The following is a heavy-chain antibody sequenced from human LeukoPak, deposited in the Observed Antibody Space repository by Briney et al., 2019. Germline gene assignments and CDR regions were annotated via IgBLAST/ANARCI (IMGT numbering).Heavy chain of an antibody. Sequence: GGSLRLSCAASGFTFSSYSMNWVRQAPGKGLEWVSSISSSSSYIYYADSVKGRFTISRDNAKNSLYLQMNSLRAEDTAVYYCAREEDYCSGGSCYEYDYWGQGTLVTVSS. V-gene: IGHV3-21*01. D-gene: IGHD2-15*01. CDR1: GFTFSSYS. CDR2: ISSSSSYI. CDR3: AREEDYCSGGSCYEYDY. J-gene: IGHJ4*02.